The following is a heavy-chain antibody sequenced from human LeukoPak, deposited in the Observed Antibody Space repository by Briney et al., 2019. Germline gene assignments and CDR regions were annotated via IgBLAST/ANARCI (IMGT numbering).Heavy chain of an antibody. CDR3: ARTYIHYLPL. V-gene: IGHV4-30-4*01. J-gene: IGHJ4*02. CDR1: GGSITSDVYS. Sequence: PSQTLSLTCTVSGGSITSDVYSWSWIRQPPGKGLEWIGYIYYSGNTYYNPSFKSRVTISVDTSKNQFSLKLSSVTAADTAVYYCARTYIHYLPLWGQGTLVTVSS. CDR2: IYYSGNT. D-gene: IGHD4-11*01.